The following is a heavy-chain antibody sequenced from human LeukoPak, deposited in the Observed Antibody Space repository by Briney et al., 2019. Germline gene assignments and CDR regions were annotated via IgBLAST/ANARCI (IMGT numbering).Heavy chain of an antibody. J-gene: IGHJ4*02. CDR2: ISSYSSYI. Sequence: PGGSLRLSCAASEFTFSSYDMNWVRQAPGKGLEWVSSISSYSSYIYYADSVKGRFTISRDNAKNSLYLQVNSLRAEDTAVYYCARDRSNGDYAFDYWGQGALVTVSS. V-gene: IGHV3-21*01. CDR1: EFTFSSYD. D-gene: IGHD4-17*01. CDR3: ARDRSNGDYAFDY.